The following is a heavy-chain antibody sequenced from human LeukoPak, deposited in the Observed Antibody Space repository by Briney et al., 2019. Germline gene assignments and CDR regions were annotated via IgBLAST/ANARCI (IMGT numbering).Heavy chain of an antibody. CDR2: ISYDGSNK. D-gene: IGHD3-22*01. Sequence: GGSLRLSCAASGFTFSSYGMHWVRQAPGKGLEWVAFISYDGSNKYYADSVKGRFTISRDNSKNTLYLQMNSLRAEDTAVYYCAKDEALRDSSGLDYWGQGTLVTVSS. V-gene: IGHV3-30*18. CDR3: AKDEALRDSSGLDY. CDR1: GFTFSSYG. J-gene: IGHJ4*02.